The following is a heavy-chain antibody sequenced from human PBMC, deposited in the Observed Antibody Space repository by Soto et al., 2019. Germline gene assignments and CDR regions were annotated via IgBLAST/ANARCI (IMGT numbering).Heavy chain of an antibody. Sequence: QVQLQESGPGLVKPSQTLSLTCTVSGGSISSGGYYWSWIRQHPGKGLEWIGYIYYSGSTYYNPSLKSRVTIAVDTSKNQFSLKLSSVTAADTAVYYCARGNCSGGSCYTEPFDYWGQGTLVTVSS. CDR3: ARGNCSGGSCYTEPFDY. J-gene: IGHJ4*02. CDR2: IYYSGST. V-gene: IGHV4-31*03. CDR1: GGSISSGGYY. D-gene: IGHD2-15*01.